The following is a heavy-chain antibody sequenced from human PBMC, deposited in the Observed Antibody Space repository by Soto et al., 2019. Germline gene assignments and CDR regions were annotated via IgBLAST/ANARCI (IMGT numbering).Heavy chain of an antibody. D-gene: IGHD3-9*01. Sequence: ASVKVSCKASGYTLTSYGISWVRQAPGQGLEWMGWISAYNGNTNYAQKLQGRVTMTTDTSTSTAYMELRSLRSDDTAVYYCARGLEDYDILTGYYKGFFDYWGQGTLVTVSS. CDR3: ARGLEDYDILTGYYKGFFDY. CDR1: GYTLTSYG. V-gene: IGHV1-18*01. J-gene: IGHJ4*02. CDR2: ISAYNGNT.